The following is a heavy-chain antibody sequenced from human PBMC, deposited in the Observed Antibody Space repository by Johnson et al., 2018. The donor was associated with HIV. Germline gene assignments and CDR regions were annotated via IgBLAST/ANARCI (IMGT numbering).Heavy chain of an antibody. D-gene: IGHD3-10*01. Sequence: VQLVESGGGLVQPGGSLRLSCAASGFTVSSNYMNWVRQTPGKGLEWVSVIYSGGSTYYADPVMGRFPISSDNSKNTLYLQMDSLRAEDTAVYYCAKETAYYYGSGSYYIDAFDIWGQGTMVTVSS. CDR1: GFTVSSNY. CDR2: IYSGGST. J-gene: IGHJ3*02. CDR3: AKETAYYYGSGSYYIDAFDI. V-gene: IGHV3-66*01.